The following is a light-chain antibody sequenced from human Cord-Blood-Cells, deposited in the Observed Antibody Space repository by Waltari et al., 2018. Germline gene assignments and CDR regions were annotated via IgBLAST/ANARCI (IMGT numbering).Light chain of an antibody. CDR1: QSISSY. Sequence: IQMTQSPSSLSASVGDRVTITCRASQSISSYLNWYQQKPGKAPKLLIYAACSGQRRVPSRFSGSRSGTEFTLTISSLQPEDLATYDCQQSYSTPGLTLGGGTKVEIK. V-gene: IGKV1-39*01. J-gene: IGKJ4*01. CDR3: QQSYSTPGLT. CDR2: AAC.